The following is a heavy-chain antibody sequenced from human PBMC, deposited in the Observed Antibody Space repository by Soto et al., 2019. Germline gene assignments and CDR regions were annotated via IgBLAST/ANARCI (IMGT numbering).Heavy chain of an antibody. CDR3: ATRDDSSAYV. CDR1: GDSISSVNW. V-gene: IGHV4-4*02. J-gene: IGHJ2*01. D-gene: IGHD3-22*01. CDR2: IYHSGST. Sequence: QVQLQESGPGLVKPSGTLSLTCAVSGDSISSVNWWTWVRQAPGKGLEWIGEIYHSGSTNYIPSLMSRFSISVDNSKNRFSLNLSSVTAADTAVYYCATRDDSSAYVWGRGTLVTVSS.